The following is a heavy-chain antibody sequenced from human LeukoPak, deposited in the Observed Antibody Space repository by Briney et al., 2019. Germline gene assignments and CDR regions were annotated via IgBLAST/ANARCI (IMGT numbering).Heavy chain of an antibody. Sequence: KPSETLSLTCTVSGGSISSYYWSWIRQPPGKGLEWIGYIYYSGSTNYNPSLKSRVTISADTSKNQFSLKLSSVTAADTAVYYCARSRGYSSGWYHWYFDLWGRGTLVTVSS. CDR2: IYYSGST. CDR3: ARSRGYSSGWYHWYFDL. CDR1: GGSISSYY. D-gene: IGHD6-19*01. J-gene: IGHJ2*01. V-gene: IGHV4-59*01.